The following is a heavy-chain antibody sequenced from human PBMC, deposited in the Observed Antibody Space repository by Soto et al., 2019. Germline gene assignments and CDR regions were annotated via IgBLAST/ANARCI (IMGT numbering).Heavy chain of an antibody. J-gene: IGHJ1*01. D-gene: IGHD3-22*01. CDR1: GYTFTSYG. CDR2: ISAYNGNT. CDR3: ASGDYCARFINRAEFFEH. V-gene: IGHV1-18*01. Sequence: ASVKVSCKASGYTFTSYGISWVRQAPGQGLEWMGWISAYNGNTNYAQKPQGRVTMTTDTSTSTAYMELRSLRSDDTAAYYCASGDYCARFINRAEFFEHWGQGTLVTVSS.